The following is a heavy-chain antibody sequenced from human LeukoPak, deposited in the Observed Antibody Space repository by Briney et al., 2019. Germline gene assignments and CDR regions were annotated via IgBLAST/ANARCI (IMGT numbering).Heavy chain of an antibody. CDR2: ISTDGSYK. Sequence: GGSLRLSCAASGFTFSNSYMHWVRQAPGKGLEWVAAISTDGSYKYHGDSVKGRFTISRDNPMNTLYLQMNGLRPDDTAVYYCARSLIPGRWYFDLWGRGTLVTVSS. V-gene: IGHV3-30*03. J-gene: IGHJ2*01. D-gene: IGHD3-16*01. CDR3: ARSLIPGRWYFDL. CDR1: GFTFSNSY.